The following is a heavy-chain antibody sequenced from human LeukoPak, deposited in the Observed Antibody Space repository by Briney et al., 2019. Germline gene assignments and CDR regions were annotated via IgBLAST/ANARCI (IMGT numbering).Heavy chain of an antibody. CDR1: GGSISVYY. J-gene: IGHJ6*02. Sequence: SETLSLTCSVSGGSISVYYWSWIRQPPGKGLEWIGYIYYSGTTNYHPSLKSRVTISVDTSKNQFSLKLSSVTAADTAVYYCARLPVVGAAAYYYGMDVWGQGTTVTVS. D-gene: IGHD1-26*01. CDR3: ARLPVVGAAAYYYGMDV. CDR2: IYYSGTT. V-gene: IGHV4-59*08.